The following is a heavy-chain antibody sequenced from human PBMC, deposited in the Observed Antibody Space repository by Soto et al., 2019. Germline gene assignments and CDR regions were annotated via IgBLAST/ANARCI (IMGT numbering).Heavy chain of an antibody. V-gene: IGHV1-18*01. CDR1: GYTFTSYG. CDR3: ARDKEYSRSWYTLDY. J-gene: IGHJ4*02. Sequence: QVQLVQSGAEMKKPGASVKVSCKASGYTFTSYGISWVRQAPGQGLEWMGWISAYNGNTNYAQKLQGRVTMTADTSTSTAYKELRSLRSDDTAVYYCARDKEYSRSWYTLDYWCQGTLVTVSS. CDR2: ISAYNGNT. D-gene: IGHD6-13*01.